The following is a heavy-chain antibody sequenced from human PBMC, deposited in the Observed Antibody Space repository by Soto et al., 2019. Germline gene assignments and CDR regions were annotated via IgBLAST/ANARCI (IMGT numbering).Heavy chain of an antibody. D-gene: IGHD2-15*01. CDR1: GYTFTSYG. J-gene: IGHJ6*02. Sequence: ASVKVSCKASGYTFTSYGISWVRQARGQGLEWMGWISAYNGNTNYAQKPQGRVTMTTDTSTSTAYMELRSLRSDDTAVYYWARVDIGYYYYGMDVWGQGTRVTVAS. CDR3: ARVDIGYYYYGMDV. V-gene: IGHV1-18*04. CDR2: ISAYNGNT.